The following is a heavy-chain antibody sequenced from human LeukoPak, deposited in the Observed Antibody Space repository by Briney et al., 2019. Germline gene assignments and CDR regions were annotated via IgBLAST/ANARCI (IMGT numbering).Heavy chain of an antibody. D-gene: IGHD6-6*01. CDR3: ARTIAAHSPTDAFDI. Sequence: ASVKVSCKASGYIFTSYNMHWVRQAPGQGLEWMGWISAYNGNTNYAQKLQGRVTMTTDTSTSTAYMELRSLRSDDTAVYYCARTIAAHSPTDAFDIWGQGTMVTVSS. V-gene: IGHV1-18*04. CDR2: ISAYNGNT. J-gene: IGHJ3*02. CDR1: GYIFTSYN.